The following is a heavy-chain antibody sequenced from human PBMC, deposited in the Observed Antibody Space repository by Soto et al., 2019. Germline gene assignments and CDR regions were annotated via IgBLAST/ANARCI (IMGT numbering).Heavy chain of an antibody. D-gene: IGHD2-15*01. V-gene: IGHV3-15*01. J-gene: IGHJ6*03. CDR3: TIVYCSGGSCYSNDNYYYYYYMDV. CDR2: IKSKTDGGTT. CDR1: GFTFSNAW. Sequence: EVQLVESGGGLVKPGGSLRLSCAASGFTFSNAWMSWVRQAPGKGLEWVGRIKSKTDGGTTDYAEPVKGRFTISRDDSKNTLYLQMNSLKTEDTAVYYCTIVYCSGGSCYSNDNYYYYYYMDVWGKGTTVTVSS.